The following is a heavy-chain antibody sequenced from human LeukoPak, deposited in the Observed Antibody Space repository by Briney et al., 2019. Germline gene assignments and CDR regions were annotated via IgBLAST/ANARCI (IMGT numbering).Heavy chain of an antibody. CDR1: GFTVSSNY. V-gene: IGHV3-53*04. D-gene: IGHD1-26*01. Sequence: GGSLRLSCAASGFTVSSNYMSWVRQAPGKGLEWVSVIYSGGSTYYADSVKGRFTISRHNSKNTLYLQMNSLRAEDTAVYCCASGSYHYYYYGMDVWGQGTTVTVSS. CDR2: IYSGGST. CDR3: ASGSYHYYYYGMDV. J-gene: IGHJ6*02.